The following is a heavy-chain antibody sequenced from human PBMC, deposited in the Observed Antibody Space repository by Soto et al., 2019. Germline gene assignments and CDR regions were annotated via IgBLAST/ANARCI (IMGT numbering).Heavy chain of an antibody. CDR3: ARDSGLVLQPQERFDY. J-gene: IGHJ4*02. Sequence: QVQLVESGGGLVKPGGSLRLSCAASGFTFSDYYMSWIRQAPGKGLEWVSYISSSGSTIYYADSVKGRFTISRDNAKNSLYQQMNSLRAEDTAVYSCARDSGLVLQPQERFDYWGQGTLVTVSS. D-gene: IGHD2-2*01. CDR2: ISSSGSTI. CDR1: GFTFSDYY. V-gene: IGHV3-11*01.